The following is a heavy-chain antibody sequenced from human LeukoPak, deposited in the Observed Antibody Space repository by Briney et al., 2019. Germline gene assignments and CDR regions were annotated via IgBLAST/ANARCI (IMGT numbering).Heavy chain of an antibody. J-gene: IGHJ4*02. V-gene: IGHV1-69*08. D-gene: IGHD1-7*01. CDR1: GGTFSSYS. CDR3: AREAKTSNWNSVPYLDY. Sequence: SVKVSCKASGGTFSSYSFTWVRQAPGQGLEWMGRIIPMFNTANYAQDFQGRITITADKSASTAYMELITLSSEDTAVYYCAREAKTSNWNSVPYLDYWGQGTLITVSS. CDR2: IIPMFNTA.